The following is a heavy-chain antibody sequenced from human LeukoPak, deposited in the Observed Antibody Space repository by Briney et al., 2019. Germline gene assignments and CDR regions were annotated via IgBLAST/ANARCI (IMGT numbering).Heavy chain of an antibody. Sequence: PGGSLRLSCAASGFTITNARMGWVRQAPGKGLEWVGLIKSKIDSGTTDFAAAVKGRFTISTDDSKHPLYLQMNSLKTEDTAVYYCTTGYGHSDFDYWGQGTLVTVSS. J-gene: IGHJ4*02. V-gene: IGHV3-15*01. CDR1: GFTITNAR. D-gene: IGHD3-3*02. CDR3: TTGYGHSDFDY. CDR2: IKSKIDSGTT.